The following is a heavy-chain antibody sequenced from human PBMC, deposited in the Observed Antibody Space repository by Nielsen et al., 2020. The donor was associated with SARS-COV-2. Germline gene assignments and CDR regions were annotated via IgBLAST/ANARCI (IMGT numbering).Heavy chain of an antibody. CDR2: IYSGGSST. V-gene: IGHV3-23*03. CDR1: GFTFSDYY. J-gene: IGHJ4*02. CDR3: AKVEYYYGSGNPMIFDY. D-gene: IGHD3-10*01. Sequence: GGSLRLSCAASGFTFSDYYMSWVRQAPGKGLEWVSVIYSGGSSTYYADSVKGRFTISRDNSKNTLYLQMNSLRAEDTAVYYCAKVEYYYGSGNPMIFDYWGQGTLVTVSS.